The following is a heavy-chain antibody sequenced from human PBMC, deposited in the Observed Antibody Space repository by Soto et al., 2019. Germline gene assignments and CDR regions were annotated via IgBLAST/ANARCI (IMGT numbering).Heavy chain of an antibody. D-gene: IGHD3-3*01. CDR3: ARGAIFGVVNTYYYYGMDV. J-gene: IGHJ6*02. CDR1: GGSFSGYY. V-gene: IGHV4-34*01. CDR2: INHSGST. Sequence: SETLSLTCAVYGGSFSGYYWSWIRQPPGKGLEWIGEINHSGSTNYNPSLKSRVTISVDTSKNQFSLKLSSVTAADTAVYYCARGAIFGVVNTYYYYGMDVWGQGTTVTVSS.